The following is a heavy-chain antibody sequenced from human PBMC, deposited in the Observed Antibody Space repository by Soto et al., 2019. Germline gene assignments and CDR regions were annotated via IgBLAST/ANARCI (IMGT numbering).Heavy chain of an antibody. D-gene: IGHD3-3*01. CDR2: INHSGST. CDR1: GGSFSGYY. V-gene: IGHV4-34*01. J-gene: IGHJ4*02. CDR3: ARAVEVLRFLEWPGGYFDY. Sequence: TLSLTCAVYGGSFSGYYWSWIRQPPGKGLEWIGEINHSGSTNYNPSLKSRVTISVDTSKNQFSLKLSSVTAADTAVYYCARAVEVLRFLEWPGGYFDYWGQGTLVTVSS.